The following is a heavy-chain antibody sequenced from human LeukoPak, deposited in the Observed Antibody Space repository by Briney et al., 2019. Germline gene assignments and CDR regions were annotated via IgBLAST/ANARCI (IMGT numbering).Heavy chain of an antibody. CDR1: GFTFSSYE. CDR2: ISSSGSTI. CDR3: AREGGSIRYFDY. J-gene: IGHJ4*02. D-gene: IGHD1-26*01. V-gene: IGHV3-48*03. Sequence: GGSLRLSCAAPGFTFSSYEMNWVRQAPGKGLEWVSYISSSGSTIYYADSVKGRFTISRDNAKNSLYLQMNSLRAEDTAVYYCAREGGSIRYFDYWGQGTLVTVSS.